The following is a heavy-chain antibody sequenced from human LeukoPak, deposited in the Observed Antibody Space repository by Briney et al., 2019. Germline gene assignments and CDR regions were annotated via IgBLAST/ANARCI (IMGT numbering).Heavy chain of an antibody. CDR1: GGSISSYY. CDR2: IYTSGST. CDR3: ARDKDYFDSGGAFDI. J-gene: IGHJ3*02. V-gene: IGHV4-4*07. Sequence: PSETLSLTCTVSGGSISSYYWSWIRQPAGKGLEWIGRIYTSGSTNYNPSLKSRVTMSVDTSKNQFSLKLSSVTAADTAVYYCARDKDYFDSGGAFDIWGQGTMVTVSS. D-gene: IGHD3-22*01.